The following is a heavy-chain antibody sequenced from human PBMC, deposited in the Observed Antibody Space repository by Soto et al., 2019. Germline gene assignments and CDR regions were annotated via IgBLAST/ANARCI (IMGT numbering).Heavy chain of an antibody. CDR3: ARHRHPRGTVGAASPLDP. CDR1: GFSVSSNY. Sequence: GGSLRLSCAISGFSVSSNYLSWVRQAPGKGLEWVSVHYSGGSTYYADSVQGRFTISRDKSNNTLYLQMRRVRAEDTAVYFCARHRHPRGTVGAASPLDPWGQGTQVTVSS. V-gene: IGHV3-53*01. CDR2: HYSGGST. J-gene: IGHJ5*02. D-gene: IGHD1-26*01.